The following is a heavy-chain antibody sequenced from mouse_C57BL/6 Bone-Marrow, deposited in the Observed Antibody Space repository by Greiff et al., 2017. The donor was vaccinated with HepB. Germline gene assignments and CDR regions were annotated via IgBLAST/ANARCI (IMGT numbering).Heavy chain of an antibody. CDR3: ARVGYYGWFAY. J-gene: IGHJ3*01. D-gene: IGHD1-1*02. CDR2: INPDSRTV. CDR1: GIDFSRYW. V-gene: IGHV4-1*01. Sequence: EADGIDFSRYWMCWVRRAPEKGLEWIGEINPDSRTVNYAPSLKDKFIISRDNAKNTLYLQMSRVRSEDTALYYCARVGYYGWFAYWGQGTLVTVSA.